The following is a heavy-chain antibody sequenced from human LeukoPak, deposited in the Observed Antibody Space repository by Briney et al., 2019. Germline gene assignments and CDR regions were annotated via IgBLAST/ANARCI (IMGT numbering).Heavy chain of an antibody. V-gene: IGHV4-39*01. Sequence: SETLSLTCTVSGGSISSSVCYWGWTRQSPGKGLEWIGSIYYSGRTYYNPSLKSRVTISVDTSKNQFSLKLSSVTAADTAVYYCARQSGWSEPFDYWGQGTLVTVSS. CDR2: IYYSGRT. CDR1: GGSISSSVCY. D-gene: IGHD6-19*01. J-gene: IGHJ4*02. CDR3: ARQSGWSEPFDY.